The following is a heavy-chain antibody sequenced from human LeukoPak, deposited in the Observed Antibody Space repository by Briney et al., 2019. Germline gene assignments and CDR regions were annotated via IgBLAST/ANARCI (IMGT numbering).Heavy chain of an antibody. CDR1: GYSISSGYY. D-gene: IGHD3-22*01. CDR2: IYHSGST. CDR3: ARASMIVVVTAFDY. V-gene: IGHV4-38-2*02. Sequence: SETLSLTCTVSGYSISSGYYWGWIRQPPGKGLEWIGSIYHSGSTYYNPSLKSRVTISVDTSKNQFSLKLSSVTAADTAVYYCARASMIVVVTAFDYWGQGTLVTVSS. J-gene: IGHJ4*02.